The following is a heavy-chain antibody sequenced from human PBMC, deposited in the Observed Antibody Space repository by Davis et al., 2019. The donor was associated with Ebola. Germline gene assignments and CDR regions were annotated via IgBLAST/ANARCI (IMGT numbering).Heavy chain of an antibody. D-gene: IGHD3-10*01. CDR1: GFTFSNAW. CDR2: IKSKTDGGTT. V-gene: IGHV3-15*01. CDR3: TTLETYYPFDY. Sequence: PGGSLRLSCAASGFTFSNAWMSWVRQAPGKGLEWVGRIKSKTDGGTTDYAAPVKGRFTISRDDSKNTLYLQINSLKTEDTAVYYCTTLETYYPFDYWGQGTLVTVSS. J-gene: IGHJ4*02.